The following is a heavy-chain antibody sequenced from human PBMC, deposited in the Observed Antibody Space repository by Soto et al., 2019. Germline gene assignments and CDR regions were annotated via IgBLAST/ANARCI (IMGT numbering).Heavy chain of an antibody. V-gene: IGHV2-5*02. CDR3: AYLPCSGGSCYWFSYSGMDV. CDR2: IYWDDDK. Sequence: QITLKESGPTLVKPTQTLTLTCTFSGFSLSTSGVGVAWIRQPPGKALEWLALIYWDDDKRYRPSLETRLTITKDTSKNPVVLTMTNMDSVDTATYYCAYLPCSGGSCYWFSYSGMDVCGQGTTVTVSS. J-gene: IGHJ6*02. CDR1: GFSLSTSGVG. D-gene: IGHD2-15*01.